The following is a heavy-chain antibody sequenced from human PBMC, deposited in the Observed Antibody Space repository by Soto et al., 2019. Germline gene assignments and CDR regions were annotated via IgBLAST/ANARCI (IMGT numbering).Heavy chain of an antibody. CDR3: ARDPPYCSGGSCYSVKYDY. CDR2: ISSSSSTI. Sequence: GGSLRLSCAASGFTFSSYSMNWVRQAPGKGLEWVSYISSSSSTIYYADSVKGRFTISRDNAKNSLYLQMNSLRAEDTAVYYCARDPPYCSGGSCYSVKYDYWGQGT. J-gene: IGHJ4*02. V-gene: IGHV3-48*01. CDR1: GFTFSSYS. D-gene: IGHD2-15*01.